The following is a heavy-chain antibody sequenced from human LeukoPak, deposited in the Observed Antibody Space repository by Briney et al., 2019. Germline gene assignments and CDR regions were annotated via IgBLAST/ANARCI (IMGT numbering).Heavy chain of an antibody. D-gene: IGHD3-10*01. V-gene: IGHV4-61*01. CDR3: ARDLYGSGDYYYYMDV. CDR1: GASISSSSYY. Sequence: SETLSLTCTVSGASISSSSYYWGWIRQPPGKGLEWIGYIYYSGSTNYNPSLKSRVTISVDTSKNQFSLKLSSVTAADTAVYYCARDLYGSGDYYYYMDVWGKGTTVTVSS. CDR2: IYYSGST. J-gene: IGHJ6*03.